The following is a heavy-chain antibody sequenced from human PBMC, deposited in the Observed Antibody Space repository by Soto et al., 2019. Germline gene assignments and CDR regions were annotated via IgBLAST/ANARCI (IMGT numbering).Heavy chain of an antibody. CDR1: GFTFSSYA. D-gene: IGHD6-13*01. J-gene: IGHJ6*02. CDR3: EKSVAAAGMTPGYYYYGMDV. Sequence: EVQLLESGGGLVQPGGSLRLSCAASGFTFSSYAMSWVRQAPGKGLEWVSAISGSGGSTYYADSVKGRFTISRDNSKNTLYLQMNNLRAEDTAVYYCEKSVAAAGMTPGYYYYGMDVWGQGTTVTVSS. V-gene: IGHV3-23*01. CDR2: ISGSGGST.